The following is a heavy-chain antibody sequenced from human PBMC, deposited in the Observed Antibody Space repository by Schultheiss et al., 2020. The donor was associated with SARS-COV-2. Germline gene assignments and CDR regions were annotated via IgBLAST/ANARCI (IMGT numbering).Heavy chain of an antibody. Sequence: GGSLRLSCTASGFTFGDYALTWVRQAPGKGLEWVGLIRSKAYGGATQYAASVKGRFTISRDDSKSITYLQMNSLKTEDTAVYYCTRDGLYCRSTTCHPIYYYYMDVWGKGTTVTVSS. CDR1: GFTFGDYA. D-gene: IGHD2-2*01. J-gene: IGHJ6*03. V-gene: IGHV3-49*04. CDR2: IRSKAYGGAT. CDR3: TRDGLYCRSTTCHPIYYYYMDV.